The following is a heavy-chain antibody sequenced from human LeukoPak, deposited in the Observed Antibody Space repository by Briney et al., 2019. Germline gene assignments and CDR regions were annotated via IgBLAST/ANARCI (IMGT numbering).Heavy chain of an antibody. Sequence: ASVKVSCKASDYIFTSYGISWVRQAPGQGLEWMGWISPYSGDINYAQKFQGRVTMTRDTSISTAYMELSRLRSDDTAVYYCARDLGGLVDSWGQGTLVTVSS. D-gene: IGHD5-12*01. CDR2: ISPYSGDI. CDR1: DYIFTSYG. V-gene: IGHV1-2*02. CDR3: ARDLGGLVDS. J-gene: IGHJ4*02.